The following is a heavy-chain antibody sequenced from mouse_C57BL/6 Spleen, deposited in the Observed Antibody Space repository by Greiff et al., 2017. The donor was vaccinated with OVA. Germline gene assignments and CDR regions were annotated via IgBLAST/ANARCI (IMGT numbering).Heavy chain of an antibody. V-gene: IGHV10-3*01. Sequence: EVQGVESGGGLVQPKGSLKLSCAASGFTFNTYAMHWVRQAPGKGLEWVARIRSKSSNYATYYADSVKDRFTISRDDSQSMLYLQMNNLKTEDTAMYYCVRDRELGRSFDYWGQGTTLTVSS. CDR2: IRSKSSNYAT. D-gene: IGHD4-1*01. CDR1: GFTFNTYA. CDR3: VRDRELGRSFDY. J-gene: IGHJ2*01.